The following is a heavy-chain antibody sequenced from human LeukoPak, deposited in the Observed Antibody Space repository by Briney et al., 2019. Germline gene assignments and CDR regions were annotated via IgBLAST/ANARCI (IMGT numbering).Heavy chain of an antibody. V-gene: IGHV3-30*03. CDR1: GFTFSSYG. CDR2: ISYDGSNK. Sequence: PGGSLRLSCAASGFTFSSYGMHWVRQAPGKGLEGVAVISYDGSNKYYADSVKGRFTISRDNSKSTMYLQMNGLTAEDTALYYCARRLVTAGITDFFDSWGQGTLVSVSS. D-gene: IGHD2-2*01. CDR3: ARRLVTAGITDFFDS. J-gene: IGHJ4*02.